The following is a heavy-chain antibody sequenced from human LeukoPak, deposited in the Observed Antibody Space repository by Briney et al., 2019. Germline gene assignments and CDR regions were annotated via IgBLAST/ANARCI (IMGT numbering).Heavy chain of an antibody. CDR2: ISYDGSNK. Sequence: GGSLRLPCAASGFTFSSYAMHWVRQAPGKGLEWVAVISYDGSNKYYADSVKGRFTISRDNSKNTLYLQMNSLRAEDTAVYYCARDADTAMVTAAEDYWGQGTLVTVSS. CDR3: ARDADTAMVTAAEDY. J-gene: IGHJ4*02. D-gene: IGHD5-18*01. V-gene: IGHV3-30*04. CDR1: GFTFSSYA.